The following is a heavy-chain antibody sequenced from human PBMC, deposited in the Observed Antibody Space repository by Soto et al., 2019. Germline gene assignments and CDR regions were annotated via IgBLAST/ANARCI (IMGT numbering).Heavy chain of an antibody. CDR2: IYWDDGN. V-gene: IGHV2-5*02. D-gene: IGHD4-17*01. CDR1: GFSLSTSGVA. J-gene: IGHJ3*02. Sequence: QITLKESGPTLVKPTQTLTLTCTFSGFSLSTSGVAVGWIRQPPGKALECLALIYWDDGNYYSPSLKSRLTITEDTSKNQVVLKMTNMDPVDTATYYCAPSLGVGTVWAFDIWGQGTMVTVSS. CDR3: APSLGVGTVWAFDI.